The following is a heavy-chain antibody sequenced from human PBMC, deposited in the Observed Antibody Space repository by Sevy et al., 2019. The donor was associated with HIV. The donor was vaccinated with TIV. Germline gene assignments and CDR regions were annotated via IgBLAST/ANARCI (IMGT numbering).Heavy chain of an antibody. CDR2: VSYGGNNK. CDR1: GFTFSTYA. D-gene: IGHD5-12*01. Sequence: GGSLRLSCAASGFTFSTYAIHWVRQAPGKGLEWVAVVSYGGNNKYYADSVKGRFTISRDNSKNKLYLQMNSLRAEDTAVYYCARAFGLRHFDYWGQGTLVTVSS. V-gene: IGHV3-30*04. J-gene: IGHJ4*02. CDR3: ARAFGLRHFDY.